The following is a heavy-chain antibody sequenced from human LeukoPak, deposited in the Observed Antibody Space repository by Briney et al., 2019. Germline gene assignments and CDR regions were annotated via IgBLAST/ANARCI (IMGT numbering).Heavy chain of an antibody. D-gene: IGHD2/OR15-2a*01. V-gene: IGHV3-23*01. CDR1: GFTFSSYA. CDR3: AKVGGKIAL. J-gene: IGHJ4*02. CDR2: INDSGGST. Sequence: PGGSLRLSCAASGFTFSSYAMSWVRQAPGKGLEWVSSINDSGGSTYYAGSVKGRFTISRDNSKNTLYVQMNSLRAEDTATYYCAKVGGKIALWGQGTLVTVSS.